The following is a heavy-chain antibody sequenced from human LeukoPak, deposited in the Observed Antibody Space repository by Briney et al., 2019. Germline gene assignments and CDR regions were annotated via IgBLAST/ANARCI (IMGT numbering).Heavy chain of an antibody. Sequence: PSETLSFTCAVSTDSITSNCWSWVRQPPGKGLEWIGEVHKSGSTNYYPSLQSRVTISIDKSKNQIALELTAVTAADTAVYYCAKEIVGAPTPGAYWGQGILVTVSS. D-gene: IGHD1-26*01. CDR3: AKEIVGAPTPGAY. J-gene: IGHJ4*02. CDR1: TDSITSNC. CDR2: VHKSGST. V-gene: IGHV4-4*02.